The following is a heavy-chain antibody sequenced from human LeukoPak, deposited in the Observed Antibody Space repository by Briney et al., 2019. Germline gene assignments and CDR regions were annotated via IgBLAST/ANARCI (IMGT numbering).Heavy chain of an antibody. CDR1: GFIFSSYW. D-gene: IGHD6-19*01. Sequence: PGGSLRLSCAASGFIFSSYWMSWVSHAPGRGLEGVANIKEDGREKFYVDSVKGRFTISRDNAKNSLYLQMNSLRVEDTAVYYCARCGEYSSGWYHYYYYMDVWGKGTTVTVSS. V-gene: IGHV3-7*01. CDR2: IKEDGREK. J-gene: IGHJ6*03. CDR3: ARCGEYSSGWYHYYYYMDV.